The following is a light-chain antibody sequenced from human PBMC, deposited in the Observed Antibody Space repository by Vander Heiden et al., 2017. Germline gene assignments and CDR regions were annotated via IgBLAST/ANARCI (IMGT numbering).Light chain of an antibody. CDR2: TTR. CDR1: TEAFTRCNY. CDR3: LPDYSGTWV. V-gene: IGLV7-43*01. Sequence: QPVVPQESSLTVSPAGTVTLTCPSSTEAFTRCNYPNWFQQKPGQAPRTLIYTTRNTHSWTRARFSGSLLGGKAALTLSGVQPEDEADYYCLPDYSGTWVFGGGTKLTVL. J-gene: IGLJ3*02.